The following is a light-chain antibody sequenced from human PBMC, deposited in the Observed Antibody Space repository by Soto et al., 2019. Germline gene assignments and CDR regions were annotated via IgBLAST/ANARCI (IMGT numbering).Light chain of an antibody. V-gene: IGKV3-15*01. Sequence: EIVMTQSPATLSLSPGERATLSCRASQSISTKLAWYQQKPGQAPRLLIYGASTRATGFPARFSGSGSGTEFTLTISSLQSEDFAVYYCQQYNNWPPITFGQGTRLEIK. CDR3: QQYNNWPPIT. CDR1: QSISTK. J-gene: IGKJ5*01. CDR2: GAS.